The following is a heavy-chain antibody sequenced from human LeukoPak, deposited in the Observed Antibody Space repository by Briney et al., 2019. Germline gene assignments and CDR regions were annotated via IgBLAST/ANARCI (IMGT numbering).Heavy chain of an antibody. CDR2: ITTYDTKT. CDR3: ARDRNVVWYCSGSRCYHEFDD. V-gene: IGHV1-18*04. J-gene: IGHJ4*02. Sequence: GASVKVSCKASGYTFTGYYMHWVRQAPGQGLEWMGWITTYDTKTNYAQNFQGRVTMTTDTSTSTVYMELRSLRSDDTAVYYCARDRNVVWYCSGSRCYHEFDDWGQGTLVIVSS. CDR1: GYTFTGYY. D-gene: IGHD2-15*01.